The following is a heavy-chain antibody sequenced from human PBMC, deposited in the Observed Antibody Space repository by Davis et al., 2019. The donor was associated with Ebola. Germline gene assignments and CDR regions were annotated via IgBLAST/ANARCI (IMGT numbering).Heavy chain of an antibody. CDR2: ISSSGSTI. Sequence: GGSLRLSCAASGFTFSSYWMSWVRQAPGKGLEWVSYISSSGSTIYYADSVKGRFTISRDNAKNSLYLQVNSLRAEDRAVYYCARDAAAAGNFDYWGQGTLVTVSS. CDR3: ARDAAAAGNFDY. J-gene: IGHJ4*02. D-gene: IGHD6-13*01. V-gene: IGHV3-48*04. CDR1: GFTFSSYW.